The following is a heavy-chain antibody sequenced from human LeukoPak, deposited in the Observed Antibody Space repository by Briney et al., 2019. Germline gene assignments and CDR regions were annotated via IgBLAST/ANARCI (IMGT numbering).Heavy chain of an antibody. CDR3: ARADSYGSILDY. D-gene: IGHD5-18*01. CDR2: INQYGRAK. Sequence: GGSLRLSCAASGFTFSNYWMSWVRQAPGKGLEWVASINQYGRAKYYVDSVRGRFTFSRDNTKNSLHLQMNSLRAEDTTVYYCARADSYGSILDYWGQGTRVIDSS. CDR1: GFTFSNYW. J-gene: IGHJ4*02. V-gene: IGHV3-7*04.